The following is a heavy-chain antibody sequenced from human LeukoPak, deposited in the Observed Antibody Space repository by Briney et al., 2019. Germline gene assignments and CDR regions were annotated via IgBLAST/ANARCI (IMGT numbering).Heavy chain of an antibody. V-gene: IGHV1-46*01. CDR1: GYSFTNYY. CDR2: LNPSGDST. Sequence: GASVKVSCKASGYSFTNYYIHWVRQAPGQGLEWTGILNPSGDSTSYAQKFQGRITMTRDTSTSTVYMELRSLRYEDTAVYYCARDILDSSAYYPYGNFDYWGQGTLVTVSS. D-gene: IGHD3-22*01. CDR3: ARDILDSSAYYPYGNFDY. J-gene: IGHJ4*02.